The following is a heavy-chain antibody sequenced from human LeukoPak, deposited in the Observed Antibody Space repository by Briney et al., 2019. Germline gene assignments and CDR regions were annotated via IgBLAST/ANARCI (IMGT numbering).Heavy chain of an antibody. CDR1: GFTFSSYS. V-gene: IGHV3-21*01. D-gene: IGHD5-18*01. CDR3: ARVRSGYSWDYYGMDV. Sequence: GSLRLSCTASGFTFSSYSMTWVRQAPGKGLEWVSSISSSSSYIYYADSVKGRFTISRDNAKNSLYLQMNSLRAEDTAVYYCARVRSGYSWDYYGMDVWGQGTTVTVSS. CDR2: ISSSSSYI. J-gene: IGHJ6*02.